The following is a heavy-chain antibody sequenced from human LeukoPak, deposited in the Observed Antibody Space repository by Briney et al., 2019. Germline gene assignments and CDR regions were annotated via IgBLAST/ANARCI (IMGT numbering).Heavy chain of an antibody. D-gene: IGHD4-17*01. CDR2: IWYDGSNK. CDR1: GFTFSSYG. V-gene: IGHV3-33*06. CDR3: AKAAETTEGSIDP. Sequence: PGRSLRLSCAASGFTFSSYGMHWVRQAPGKGLEWVAVIWYDGSNKYYADSVKGRFTISRDNSKNMVYLQMNSLRPEDTAIYYCAKAAETTEGSIDPWGQGTLDIVSS. J-gene: IGHJ5*02.